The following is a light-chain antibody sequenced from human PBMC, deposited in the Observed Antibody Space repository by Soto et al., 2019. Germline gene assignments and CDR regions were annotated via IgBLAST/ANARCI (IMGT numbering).Light chain of an antibody. CDR3: QQRGT. CDR1: QDISNY. CDR2: DAS. V-gene: IGKV1-33*01. J-gene: IGKJ5*01. Sequence: DFPMTQSPSSLSASVGDRVTITCQASQDISNYLNWYQQKPGKAPKLLIYDASNLETGVPSRFSGSGSGTDFTFTISSLQPEDIATYYCQQRGTFGQGTRLEIK.